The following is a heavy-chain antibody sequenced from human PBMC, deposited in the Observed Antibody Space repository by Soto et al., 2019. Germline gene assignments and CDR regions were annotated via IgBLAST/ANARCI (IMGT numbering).Heavy chain of an antibody. J-gene: IGHJ4*02. Sequence: QVQLVQSGAEVKKPGASVKVSCKASGYSLTSYGISWVRQAPGQGLEWMGWINTYNGYTNYAQKVQGRVTMTRDTSTGTAYMELRSLRSDDTAVYYWARSSSSGWGPHFDYWGQGTLVTVSS. CDR1: GYSLTSYG. D-gene: IGHD6-19*01. CDR3: ARSSSSGWGPHFDY. V-gene: IGHV1-18*04. CDR2: INTYNGYT.